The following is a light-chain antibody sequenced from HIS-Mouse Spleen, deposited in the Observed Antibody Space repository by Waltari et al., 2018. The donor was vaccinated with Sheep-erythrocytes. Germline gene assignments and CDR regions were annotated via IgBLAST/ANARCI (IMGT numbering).Light chain of an antibody. CDR3: MQAIQTPWT. CDR2: FGS. J-gene: IGKJ1*01. CDR1: QSLLHRNRYNY. Sequence: DIVMTQSPLSLPGTPGEPAPISCRSSQSLLHRNRYNYLDWYLQKPGQSPQLLIYFGSDRAPGVPDRFSGSGSGTDFTLKISRVEAEDVGTYYCMQAIQTPWTFGQGTKVEIK. V-gene: IGKV2-28*01.